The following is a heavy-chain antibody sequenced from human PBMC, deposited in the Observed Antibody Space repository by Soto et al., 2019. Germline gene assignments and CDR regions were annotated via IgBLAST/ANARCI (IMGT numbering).Heavy chain of an antibody. V-gene: IGHV1-3*01. D-gene: IGHD5-12*01. CDR3: ARDVGNSGYDGGYYYYYGMDV. CDR2: INAGNGNT. CDR1: GYTFTSYA. J-gene: IGHJ6*02. Sequence: ASVKVSCKASGYTFTSYAMHWVRQAPGQRLEWMGWINAGNGNTKYSQKFQGRVTITRDTSASTAYMELRSLRSDDTAVYYCARDVGNSGYDGGYYYYYGMDVWGQGTTVTVSS.